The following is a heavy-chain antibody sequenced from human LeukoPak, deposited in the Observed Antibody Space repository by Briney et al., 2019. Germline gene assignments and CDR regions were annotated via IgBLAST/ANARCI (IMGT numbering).Heavy chain of an antibody. CDR1: GFTFSSYS. D-gene: IGHD3-10*01. V-gene: IGHV3-21*01. Sequence: GGSLRLSCAASGFTFSSYSMNWVRQAPAKGLEWVSSISSSSSYIYYADSVKGRFTISRDNAKNSLYLQMNSLRAEDTAVYYCARDPTMVRGVITYGMDVWGQGTTVTVSS. J-gene: IGHJ6*02. CDR2: ISSSSSYI. CDR3: ARDPTMVRGVITYGMDV.